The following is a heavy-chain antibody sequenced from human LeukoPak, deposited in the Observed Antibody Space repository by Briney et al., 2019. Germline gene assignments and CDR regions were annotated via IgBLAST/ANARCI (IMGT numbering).Heavy chain of an antibody. Sequence: GGSLRLSCAASGFTVNDHYMDWVRQAPGKGLEWVGRIRNKANGNTPEYAASVKGRFTLSRDDSKNSLYLQMNSLKTEDTAMYYCARAPRATDYFDYWGQGTLVTVSS. J-gene: IGHJ4*02. CDR1: GFTVNDHY. D-gene: IGHD5-12*01. CDR2: IRNKANGNTP. CDR3: ARAPRATDYFDY. V-gene: IGHV3-72*01.